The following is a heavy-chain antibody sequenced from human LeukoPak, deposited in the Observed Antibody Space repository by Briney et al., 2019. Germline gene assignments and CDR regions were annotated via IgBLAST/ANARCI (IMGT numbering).Heavy chain of an antibody. CDR1: EFTFSDYY. Sequence: GGSLRLSCTASEFTFSDYYMNWIRQAPGKGLEWVSYISSGGGTRSYADSVKGRFTISRDNAKNSLYLQMNSLRAEDTAVYYCARDRGRRGITMRSDAFDIWGQGTMVTVSS. D-gene: IGHD3-22*01. CDR3: ARDRGRRGITMRSDAFDI. V-gene: IGHV3-11*01. CDR2: ISSGGGTR. J-gene: IGHJ3*02.